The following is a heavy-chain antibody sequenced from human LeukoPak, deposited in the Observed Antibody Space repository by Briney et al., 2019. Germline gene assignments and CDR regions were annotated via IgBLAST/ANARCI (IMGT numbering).Heavy chain of an antibody. J-gene: IGHJ3*02. CDR2: IYYSGST. D-gene: IGHD3-22*01. V-gene: IGHV4-30-4*08. CDR1: GGSISSGDYY. CDR3: ARDQYYYDLYAFDI. Sequence: SQTLSLTCTVSGGSISSGDYYWSWIRQPPGKGLEWIGYIYYSGSTYYNPSLKSRVTISVDTSKNQFSLKLSSVTAADTAVYYCARDQYYYDLYAFDIWGQGTMVTVSS.